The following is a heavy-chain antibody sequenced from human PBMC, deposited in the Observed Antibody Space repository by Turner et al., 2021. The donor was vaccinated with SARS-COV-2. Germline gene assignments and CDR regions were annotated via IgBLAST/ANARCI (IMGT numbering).Heavy chain of an antibody. CDR1: GYRFNGYY. V-gene: IGHV1-2*02. Sequence: QVQLVQSGTEVRKPGASVKVSCRGSGYRFNGYYIHWVRQAPGQGLEWMGWINPNTGATNYAQKSQGRVTLTRDTSIRTVYMELTRLRADDTAVYYCAKDSGAVDGSFDFWGQGSLVAVSS. D-gene: IGHD3-10*01. CDR3: AKDSGAVDGSFDF. CDR2: INPNTGAT. J-gene: IGHJ4*02.